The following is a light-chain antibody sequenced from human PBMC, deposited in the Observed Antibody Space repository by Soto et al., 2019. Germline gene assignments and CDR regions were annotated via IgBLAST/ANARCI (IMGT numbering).Light chain of an antibody. V-gene: IGLV2-14*01. J-gene: IGLJ2*01. CDR1: SSDVGGYNY. CDR2: EVS. CDR3: SSYTSSSTLEVV. Sequence: QSALTQPASVSGSPGQSITISCTGTSSDVGGYNYVSWYQQHQGKAPKLMIYEVSNRPSGVSNRFSGSKSGNTASLTISGLQAEDEADYYCSSYTSSSTLEVVFGGGTKLTVL.